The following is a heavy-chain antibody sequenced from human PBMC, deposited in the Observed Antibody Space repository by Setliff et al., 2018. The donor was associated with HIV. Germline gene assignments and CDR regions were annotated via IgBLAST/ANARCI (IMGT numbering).Heavy chain of an antibody. D-gene: IGHD5-12*01. Sequence: PSETLSLTCTVSGGSISSSSYYWGWIRQAPGKGLEWIGTIHYSGRTYYKPSLKSRVTISVDTSKNQFSLKVRYVTAADTAIYYCAREIWGQVAHVPYGMDVWGQGTTVTVSS. CDR3: AREIWGQVAHVPYGMDV. CDR1: GGSISSSSYY. CDR2: IHYSGRT. J-gene: IGHJ6*02. V-gene: IGHV4-39*07.